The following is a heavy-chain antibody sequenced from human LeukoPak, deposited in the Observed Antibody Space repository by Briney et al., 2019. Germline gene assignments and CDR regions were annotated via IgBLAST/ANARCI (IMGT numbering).Heavy chain of an antibody. CDR3: ARDPTIYSGSYYIDY. Sequence: PGGSLRLSCAASGFTFSTYGMHWVRQAPGKGLEWVAFTRYDGSNKYYADSVKGRFTISRDNSKNTLYMQLNSLGTEDTAVYYCARDPTIYSGSYYIDYWGQGTLVTVSS. J-gene: IGHJ4*02. CDR2: TRYDGSNK. V-gene: IGHV3-30*02. D-gene: IGHD1-26*01. CDR1: GFTFSTYG.